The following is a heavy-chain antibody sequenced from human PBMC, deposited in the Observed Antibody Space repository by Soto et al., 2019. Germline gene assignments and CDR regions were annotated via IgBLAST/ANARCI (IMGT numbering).Heavy chain of an antibody. J-gene: IGHJ4*02. D-gene: IGHD3-22*01. Sequence: SETLSLTCSVSGYSISSGHHWGWIRQPPGKGLEWIGSIYHGGSTYFNPSLKSRLTISVDTSKSQFSLKLSSVTAADTAVYYCARHADSSSYYYPFDYWGQGTQVTVS. CDR2: IYHGGST. V-gene: IGHV4-38-2*01. CDR1: GYSISSGHH. CDR3: ARHADSSSYYYPFDY.